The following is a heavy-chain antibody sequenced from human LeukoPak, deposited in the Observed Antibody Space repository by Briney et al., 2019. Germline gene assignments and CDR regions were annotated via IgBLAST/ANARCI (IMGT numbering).Heavy chain of an antibody. CDR1: GGSISSGSYY. V-gene: IGHV4-61*02. D-gene: IGHD2-8*01. CDR2: IYTSGST. J-gene: IGHJ6*03. Sequence: SETLSLTCTVSGGSISSGSYYWSWIRQPGGKGLEWIGRIYTSGSTNYNPSLKSRVTISVDTSKNQFSLKLSSVTAADTAVYYCARYAYYYYYMDVWGKGTTVTVSS. CDR3: ARYAYYYYYMDV.